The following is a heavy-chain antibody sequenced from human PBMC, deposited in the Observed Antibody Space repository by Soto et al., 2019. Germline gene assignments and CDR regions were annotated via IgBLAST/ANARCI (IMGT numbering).Heavy chain of an antibody. CDR3: AREWNYHGEGWFDP. CDR1: GGSISSSTYY. V-gene: IGHV4-39*02. D-gene: IGHD1-7*01. CDR2: IDYSGST. J-gene: IGHJ5*02. Sequence: QLQLQESGPGLVKPSETLSLTCTVSGGSISSSTYYWGWVRQPPGKGLEWIGSIDYSGSTYYNPSLKSRVNIFVDTSNNQFSLRVNFVTAADTAVYYCAREWNYHGEGWFDPWGQGTLVTVSS.